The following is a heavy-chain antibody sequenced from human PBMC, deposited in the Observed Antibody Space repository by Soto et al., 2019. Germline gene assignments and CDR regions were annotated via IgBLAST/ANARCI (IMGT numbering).Heavy chain of an antibody. CDR1: GGSISSGGYC. J-gene: IGHJ6*02. V-gene: IGHV4-31*03. Sequence: SETLSLTCTVSGGSISSGGYCWSWIRQHPGNGLEWIGYIYYSGSTYYNPSLKSRVTISVDTSKNQFSLKLSSVTAADTAVYYCARVCGGDCHYGMDVWGQGTTVTVSS. CDR3: ARVCGGDCHYGMDV. CDR2: IYYSGST. D-gene: IGHD2-21*02.